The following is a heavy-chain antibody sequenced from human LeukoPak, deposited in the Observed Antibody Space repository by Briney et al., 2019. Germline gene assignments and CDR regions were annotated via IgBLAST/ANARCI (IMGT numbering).Heavy chain of an antibody. CDR3: ARALGECTSGSCAIDY. CDR1: GFSFGGHE. V-gene: IGHV3-48*03. Sequence: GGSLRLSCAASGFSFGGHEMNWVRQTPGNGLEWVSYISSRDSTIYYADSVKGRFTISRDNAKNSLYLQMNSLRAEDTAVYYCARALGECTSGSCAIDYWGQGTLVTVSS. J-gene: IGHJ4*02. CDR2: ISSRDSTI. D-gene: IGHD2-15*01.